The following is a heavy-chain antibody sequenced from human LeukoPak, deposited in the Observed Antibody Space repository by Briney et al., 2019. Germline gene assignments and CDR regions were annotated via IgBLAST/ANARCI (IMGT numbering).Heavy chain of an antibody. V-gene: IGHV4-59*08. CDR1: GGSISSYY. D-gene: IGHD3-22*01. J-gene: IGHJ4*02. CDR2: ISYSGGS. Sequence: PSETLSLTCTVSGGSISSYYWSWIRQPPGKGLEWVGYISYSGGSTYNPSLKRRVTISIDTSKNQFSLRLSSVTAADTALYYCARVGDTSGYYYYFDYWGQGTLVTVSS. CDR3: ARVGDTSGYYYYFDY.